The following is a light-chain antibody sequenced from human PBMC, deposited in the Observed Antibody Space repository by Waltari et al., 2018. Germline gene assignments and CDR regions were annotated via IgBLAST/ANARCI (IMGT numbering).Light chain of an antibody. CDR2: DAS. V-gene: IGKV3-11*01. Sequence: EIVLTQSLATLSLSPGERATLSCRASQSVSSFLAWYHQKRGQAPRLLIYDASTRATGIPARFSGSGSGTDFTLTISSLEPEDFAVYYCQQRKTWPITFGQGTRLEIK. J-gene: IGKJ5*01. CDR1: QSVSSF. CDR3: QQRKTWPIT.